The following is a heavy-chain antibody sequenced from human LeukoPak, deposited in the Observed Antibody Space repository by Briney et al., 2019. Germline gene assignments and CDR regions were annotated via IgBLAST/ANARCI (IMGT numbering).Heavy chain of an antibody. CDR1: GFTFSSYG. Sequence: PGGSLRLSCAASGFTFSSYGMHWVRQAPGKGLEWVAVISYDGSNKYYADSVKGRFTISRDNSKNTLYLQMNSLRADDTAVYYCARAGLEDYGSGSYYTFDYWGQGTLVTVSS. CDR2: ISYDGSNK. D-gene: IGHD3-10*01. J-gene: IGHJ4*02. V-gene: IGHV3-30*03. CDR3: ARAGLEDYGSGSYYTFDY.